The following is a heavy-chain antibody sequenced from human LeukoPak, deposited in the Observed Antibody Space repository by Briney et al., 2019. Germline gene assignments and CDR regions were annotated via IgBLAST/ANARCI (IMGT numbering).Heavy chain of an antibody. V-gene: IGHV4-34*01. CDR2: INHSGST. Sequence: SETLSLTCAVYGGSFSGYYWSWIRQPPGKGLEWIGEINHSGSTNYNPSLKSRVTISVDTSKNQFSLKLSSVTAADTAVYYCASTFYSSQKGKFGDYWGQGTLVTVSS. CDR3: ASTFYSSQKGKFGDY. CDR1: GGSFSGYY. J-gene: IGHJ4*02. D-gene: IGHD6-13*01.